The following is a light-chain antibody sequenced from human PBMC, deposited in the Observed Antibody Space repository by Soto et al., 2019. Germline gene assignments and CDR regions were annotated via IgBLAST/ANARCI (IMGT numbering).Light chain of an antibody. CDR1: SSDVDGYNY. CDR2: DVS. Sequence: QSVLTQPASVSGSPGQSTAISCTGTSSDVDGYNYVSWYQHHPGKAPKLMIYDVSSRPSGVSNRFSGSKSGNTASLTISGLQAEDEADYYCISYTTISTYVFGTGTKVTVL. CDR3: ISYTTISTYV. J-gene: IGLJ1*01. V-gene: IGLV2-14*03.